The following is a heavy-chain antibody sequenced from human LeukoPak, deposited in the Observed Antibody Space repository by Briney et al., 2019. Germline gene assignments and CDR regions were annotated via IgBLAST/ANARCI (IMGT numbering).Heavy chain of an antibody. Sequence: SETLSLTCTVSGGSISSSDSYWGWIRQPPGQGLEWIGSVYYSGSTYFNPSLRSRVTISVDTSKNQFSLKLTSVTAADTAVYYRARIHYGDYNINRFDPWGQGTLVTVSS. CDR2: VYYSGST. J-gene: IGHJ5*02. D-gene: IGHD4-17*01. CDR1: GGSISSSDSY. CDR3: ARIHYGDYNINRFDP. V-gene: IGHV4-39*01.